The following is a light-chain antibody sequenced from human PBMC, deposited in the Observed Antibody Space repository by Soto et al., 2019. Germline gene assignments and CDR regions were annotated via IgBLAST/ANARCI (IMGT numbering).Light chain of an antibody. Sequence: DIQMTQSPSSLSASAGDIVTVTCRASQSIGTSLNWYQQKAGKAPRVLISAASRLQSGVPSRFSGSGSGTHFTLTISSLQPEDSATYYCQQGYNTFWTFGQGTKVDIK. CDR1: QSIGTS. V-gene: IGKV1-39*01. CDR3: QQGYNTFWT. J-gene: IGKJ1*01. CDR2: AAS.